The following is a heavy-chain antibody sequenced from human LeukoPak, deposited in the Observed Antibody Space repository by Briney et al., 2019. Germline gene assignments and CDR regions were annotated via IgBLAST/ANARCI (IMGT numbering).Heavy chain of an antibody. CDR2: IYYSGST. CDR1: GGSIGSSSYY. CDR3: ASRLSGLRGKRFDY. J-gene: IGHJ4*02. Sequence: SETLSLNRTVSGGSIGSSSYYWGWIRQPPGKGLEWIGSIYYSGSTYYNPSLKSRVTISVDTSKNQFSLKLSSVTAADTAVYYCASRLSGLRGKRFDYWGQGTLVTVSS. D-gene: IGHD3-16*02. V-gene: IGHV4-39*01.